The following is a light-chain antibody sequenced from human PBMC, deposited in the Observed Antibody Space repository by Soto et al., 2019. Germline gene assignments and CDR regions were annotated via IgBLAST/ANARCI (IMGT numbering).Light chain of an antibody. J-gene: IGLJ1*01. CDR1: NVGSKS. CDR2: DDT. V-gene: IGLV3-21*02. Sequence: SYELTQPPSVSVAPGQTARITCGGNNVGSKSVHWYQQKSGQAPVVVVYDDTDRPSGIPERFSGSNSGNTATLTISRVEAGDEAAYYCQVWDDSTDHIYVFGTGTKVTVL. CDR3: QVWDDSTDHIYV.